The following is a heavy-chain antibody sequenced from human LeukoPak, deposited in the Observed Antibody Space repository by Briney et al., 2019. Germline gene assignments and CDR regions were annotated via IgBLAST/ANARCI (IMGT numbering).Heavy chain of an antibody. CDR3: ARGPAASLYGDHFDY. Sequence: GGSLRLSCAASGFTFSSYAMHWVRQAPGKGLEWVAVISYDGSNKYYADSVKGRFTISRDNSKNTLYLQMNSLRAEDTAVYDCARGPAASLYGDHFDYWGQGTLVTVSS. CDR1: GFTFSSYA. J-gene: IGHJ4*02. V-gene: IGHV3-30-3*01. CDR2: ISYDGSNK. D-gene: IGHD4-17*01.